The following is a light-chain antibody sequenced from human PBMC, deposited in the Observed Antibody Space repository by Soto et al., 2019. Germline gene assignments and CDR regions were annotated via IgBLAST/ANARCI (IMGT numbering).Light chain of an antibody. J-gene: IGLJ1*01. V-gene: IGLV2-14*03. CDR2: DVS. Sequence: QSVLTQPASVSGSPGQSITTSCTGTISDVGSYNYVSWYQQYPGKAPKLMIYDVSTRPSGVSDRFSGSKSGNTASLTISGLRAEDEADYYCGSYTTSSNYVFGTGTKLTVL. CDR1: ISDVGSYNY. CDR3: GSYTTSSNYV.